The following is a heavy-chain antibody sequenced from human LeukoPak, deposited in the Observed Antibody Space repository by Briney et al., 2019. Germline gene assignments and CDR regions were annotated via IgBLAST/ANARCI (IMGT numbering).Heavy chain of an antibody. CDR3: ARDPAIMITFGGVIEDDAFDI. V-gene: IGHV1-18*01. CDR1: GYTFTSYG. D-gene: IGHD3-16*02. CDR2: SSAYNGNT. J-gene: IGHJ3*02. Sequence: ASVKVSCKASGYTFTSYGISWVRQAPGQGLEWMGWSSAYNGNTNYAQKLQGRVTMTTSTSTSTAYMELRSLRSDDTAVYYCARDPAIMITFGGVIEDDAFDIWGQGTMVTVSS.